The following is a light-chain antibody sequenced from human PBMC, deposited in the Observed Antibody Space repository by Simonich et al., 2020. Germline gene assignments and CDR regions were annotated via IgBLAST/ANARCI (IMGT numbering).Light chain of an antibody. J-gene: IGLJ2*01. V-gene: IGLV6-57*01. CDR2: EDN. CDR1: SGSIASNY. CDR3: QSYDSSNQV. Sequence: NFMLTQPHSVSESPGKTVTISCTRISGSIASNYVQWYQQRPGSSPTPVIYEDNQRPSGVPDRFSGSIDSSSNSASLTISGLKTEDEADYYCQSYDSSNQVFGGGTKLTVL.